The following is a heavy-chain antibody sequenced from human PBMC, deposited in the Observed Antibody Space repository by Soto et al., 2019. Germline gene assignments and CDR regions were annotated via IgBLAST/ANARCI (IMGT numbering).Heavy chain of an antibody. CDR3: ARGDLYSSSHNNYFDY. Sequence: ASVKVSCKASGYTFTSYAMHWVRQAPGQRLEWMGWINAGNGNTKYSQKFQGRVTITRDTSASTAYMELSSLRSEDTAVYYCARGDLYSSSHNNYFDYWGQGTLVTVSS. CDR2: INAGNGNT. J-gene: IGHJ4*02. V-gene: IGHV1-3*01. CDR1: GYTFTSYA. D-gene: IGHD6-6*01.